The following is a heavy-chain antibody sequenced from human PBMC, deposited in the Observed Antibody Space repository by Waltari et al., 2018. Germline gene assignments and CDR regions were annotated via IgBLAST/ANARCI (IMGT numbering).Heavy chain of an antibody. CDR2: ITVGEDT. J-gene: IGHJ4*02. Sequence: EVQLLESGGDLVQPGGSLRLSCPASGITFCNYAIDWVRLAPGTGLEWGSAITVGEDTYYADSVKGRFTISRDTSKDTVHLQMNGLRAEDTAVYYCATPFYNWDDPLHSWGQGTLVTVSS. CDR3: ATPFYNWDDPLHS. V-gene: IGHV3-23*01. CDR1: GITFCNYA. D-gene: IGHD1-20*01.